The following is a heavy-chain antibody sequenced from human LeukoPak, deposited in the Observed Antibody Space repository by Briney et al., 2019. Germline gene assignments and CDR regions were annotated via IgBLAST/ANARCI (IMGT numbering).Heavy chain of an antibody. CDR1: GFTFGDYA. CDR3: TRGAYCSSTTCYPSNPLDY. D-gene: IGHD2-2*01. CDR2: IRSKAYGGTT. J-gene: IGHJ4*02. V-gene: IGHV3-49*04. Sequence: PGGSLRLSCIASGFTFGDYAMSWVRQAPGKGLEWVGFIRSKAYGGTTEYTASVKGRFTISRDDSKSIAYLQMNSLKTGDTAVYYCTRGAYCSSTTCYPSNPLDYWAREPWSPSPQ.